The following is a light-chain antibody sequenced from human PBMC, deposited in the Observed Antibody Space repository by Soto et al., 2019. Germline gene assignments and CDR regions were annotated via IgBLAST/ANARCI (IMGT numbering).Light chain of an antibody. Sequence: LSPGERATLSCRASQSVSSSYLAWYQQKPGQAPRLLIYGASSRATGIPDRFSGSGSGTDFTLTISRLEPEDFAVYYCQQYGSSPWTFGQGTTV. CDR3: QQYGSSPWT. CDR2: GAS. V-gene: IGKV3-20*01. J-gene: IGKJ1*01. CDR1: QSVSSSY.